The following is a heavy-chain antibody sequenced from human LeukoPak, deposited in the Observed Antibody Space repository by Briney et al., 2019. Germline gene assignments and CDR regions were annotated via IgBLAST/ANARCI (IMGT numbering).Heavy chain of an antibody. CDR2: ISYDGSNK. J-gene: IGHJ3*02. D-gene: IGHD6-19*01. CDR1: GFTFSSYA. Sequence: PGGSLRLSCAASGFTFSSYAMHWVRQAPGKGLEWVAVISYDGSNKYYADSVKGRFAISRDNSKNTLYLQMNSLRAEDTAVYYCARDGDSSGWYGAFDIWGQGTMVTVSS. CDR3: ARDGDSSGWYGAFDI. V-gene: IGHV3-30*09.